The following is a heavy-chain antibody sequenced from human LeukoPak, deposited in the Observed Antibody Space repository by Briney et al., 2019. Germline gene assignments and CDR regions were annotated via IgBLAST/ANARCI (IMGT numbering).Heavy chain of an antibody. J-gene: IGHJ4*02. CDR3: ARVDSSNWYEYRGYFDY. V-gene: IGHV4-34*01. D-gene: IGHD6-13*01. CDR1: GGSFSGYY. Sequence: SETLSPTCAVYGGSFSGYYWSWIRQPPGKGLEWIGEINHSGSTNYNPSLKSRVTISVDTSKNQFSLKLSSVTAADTAVYYCARVDSSNWYEYRGYFDYWGQGTLVTVSS. CDR2: INHSGST.